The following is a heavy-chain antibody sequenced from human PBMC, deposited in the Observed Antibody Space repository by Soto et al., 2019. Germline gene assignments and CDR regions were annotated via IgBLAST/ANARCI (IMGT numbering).Heavy chain of an antibody. V-gene: IGHV5-10-1*01. D-gene: IGHD7-27*01. CDR1: GYSFTNYW. J-gene: IGHJ5*02. CDR2: IDPSDSYT. CDR3: AREFHTLGCFDP. Sequence: GESLKISCQGSGYSFTNYWISWVRQMPGKGLEWMGRIDPSDSYTKYNPSFQGHVTISADKSISTAYLQWTSLKASDTAIYYCAREFHTLGCFDPWGQGTLVTVSS.